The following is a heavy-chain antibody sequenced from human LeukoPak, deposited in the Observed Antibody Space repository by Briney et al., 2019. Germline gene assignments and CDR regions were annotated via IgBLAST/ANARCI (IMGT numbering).Heavy chain of an antibody. CDR1: GGSISSGGYY. J-gene: IGHJ4*02. CDR3: ARGYPAADYYYGSGGYED. Sequence: SETLSLTCTVSGGSISSGGYYWSWIRQHPGKGLEWIGYIYYSGSTYYNPSLKSRVTISVDTSKNQFSLKLSSVTAADTAVYYCARGYPAADYYYGSGGYEDWGQGTLVTVSP. CDR2: IYYSGST. D-gene: IGHD3-10*01. V-gene: IGHV4-31*03.